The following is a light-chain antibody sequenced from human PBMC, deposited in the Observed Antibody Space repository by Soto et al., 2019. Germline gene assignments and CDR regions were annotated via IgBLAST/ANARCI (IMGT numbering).Light chain of an antibody. V-gene: IGKV1-39*01. CDR2: GAS. Sequence: DIQMTQSPSSLSASVGDRVTITCRASQSISSYLNWYQQKPWKVPKFLINGASNLQSGVPSRFSGSGSGTDFTLNISSLQPEDFATYYCQKSYIIPSTFGHGTKVDIK. CDR1: QSISSY. J-gene: IGKJ2*01. CDR3: QKSYIIPST.